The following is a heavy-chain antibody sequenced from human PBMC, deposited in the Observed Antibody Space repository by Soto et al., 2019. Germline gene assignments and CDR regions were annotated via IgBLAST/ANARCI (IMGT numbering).Heavy chain of an antibody. V-gene: IGHV1-18*01. CDR1: GYTFTSYG. D-gene: IGHD2-2*01. Sequence: ASVKVSCKASGYTFTSYGISWVRQAPGQGLEWMGWISAYNGNTNYAQKLQGRVTMTTDTSTSTAYMELRSLRSDDTAVYYCARVEYVVVPAAIAPGYYYYMDVWGKGTTVTV. CDR3: ARVEYVVVPAAIAPGYYYYMDV. J-gene: IGHJ6*03. CDR2: ISAYNGNT.